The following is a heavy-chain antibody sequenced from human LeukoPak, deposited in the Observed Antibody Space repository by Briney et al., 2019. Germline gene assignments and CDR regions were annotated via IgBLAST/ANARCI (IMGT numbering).Heavy chain of an antibody. D-gene: IGHD2-8*01. CDR2: ISSSSSYI. CDR1: GFTFSSYG. J-gene: IGHJ4*02. CDR3: ARRCTNGVCYDC. Sequence: GSLRLSCAASGFTFSSYGMNWVRQAPGKGLEWVPSISSSSSYIYYADSVKGRFTISRDNAKNSLYLQMNSLRAEDTAVYCCARRCTNGVCYDCWGQGTLVTVSS. V-gene: IGHV3-21*01.